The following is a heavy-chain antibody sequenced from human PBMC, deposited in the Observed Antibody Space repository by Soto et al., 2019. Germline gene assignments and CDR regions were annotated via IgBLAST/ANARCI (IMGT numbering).Heavy chain of an antibody. Sequence: ASVKVSCKASGYTFTSYYMHWVRRAPGQGLEWMGIINPSGGSTSYAQKFRGRVTMTRDTSTSTVYMEPSSLRSEDTAVYYCARDESSSWVAFDYWGQGTLVTVSS. J-gene: IGHJ4*02. CDR1: GYTFTSYY. CDR3: ARDESSSWVAFDY. D-gene: IGHD6-13*01. CDR2: INPSGGST. V-gene: IGHV1-46*01.